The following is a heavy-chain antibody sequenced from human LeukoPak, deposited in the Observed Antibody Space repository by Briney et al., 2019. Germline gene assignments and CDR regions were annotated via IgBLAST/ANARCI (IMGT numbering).Heavy chain of an antibody. CDR3: SKDPYDYYDSSGYSHFDY. V-gene: IGHV3-30*18. CDR2: ISYDGSNK. CDR1: GFTFSSYG. D-gene: IGHD3-22*01. J-gene: IGHJ4*02. Sequence: GGSLRLSCSASGFTFSSYGMNWVRQAPGKGLEGVAVISYDGSNKYYADSVQGRFTISRDNYKNTLYLQMNSLRTEDTAVYYCSKDPYDYYDSSGYSHFDYWGQGTLVTVSS.